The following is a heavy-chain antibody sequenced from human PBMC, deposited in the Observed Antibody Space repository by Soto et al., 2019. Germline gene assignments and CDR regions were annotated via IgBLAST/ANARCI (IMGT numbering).Heavy chain of an antibody. CDR1: GFTFSSYG. Sequence: GGSLRLSCAASGFTFSSYGMHWVRQAPGKGLEWVAVISYDGSNKYYADSVKGRFTISRDNSKNTLYLQMNSLRAEDTAVYYCAKDSGFLEWYQDLYYYYYMDVWGKGTTVTVSS. D-gene: IGHD3-3*01. J-gene: IGHJ6*03. CDR2: ISYDGSNK. CDR3: AKDSGFLEWYQDLYYYYYMDV. V-gene: IGHV3-30*18.